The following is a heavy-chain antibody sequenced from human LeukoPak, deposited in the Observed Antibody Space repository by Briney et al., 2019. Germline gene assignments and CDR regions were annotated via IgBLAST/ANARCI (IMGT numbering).Heavy chain of an antibody. CDR3: AIADFGEFLGGAFDI. D-gene: IGHD3-10*01. CDR2: IYPGDSDT. J-gene: IGHJ3*02. CDR1: GYSFTSYW. V-gene: IGHV5-51*01. Sequence: GEPLQISFQGSGYSFTSYWIGWVRPVPGKGLEWMGIIYPGDSDTRYSPSFQGQVTISADKSISTAYLQWSSLKASDTAMYYCAIADFGEFLGGAFDIWGQGTMVAVSS.